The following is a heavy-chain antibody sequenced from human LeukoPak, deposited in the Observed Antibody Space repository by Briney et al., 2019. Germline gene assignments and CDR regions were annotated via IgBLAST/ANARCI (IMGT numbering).Heavy chain of an antibody. D-gene: IGHD3-10*01. V-gene: IGHV5-51*01. CDR3: ARLYYGSGNYPPY. J-gene: IGHJ4*02. Sequence: GESLKISCKASGYSFTTYWIGWVRQMPGKGLGWMGIIYPGDSDTRYSPSFQGQVAISADKSINTAYLQWSSLKASDTAMYYCARLYYGSGNYPPYWGQGTLVTVSS. CDR2: IYPGDSDT. CDR1: GYSFTTYW.